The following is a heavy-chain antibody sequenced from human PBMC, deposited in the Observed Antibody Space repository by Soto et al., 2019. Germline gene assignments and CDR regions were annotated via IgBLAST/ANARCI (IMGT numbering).Heavy chain of an antibody. CDR3: ARDRFSQGIGGFWFDP. V-gene: IGHV3-33*01. Sequence: GGSLRLSCAASGLTFSSYGMHWVRQAPGKGLEWVAVIWYDGSNKYYADSVKGRFTISRDNSKNTLYLQMNSLRAEDTAVYYCARDRFSQGIGGFWFDPWGQGTLVTVSS. D-gene: IGHD1-20*01. CDR2: IWYDGSNK. J-gene: IGHJ5*02. CDR1: GLTFSSYG.